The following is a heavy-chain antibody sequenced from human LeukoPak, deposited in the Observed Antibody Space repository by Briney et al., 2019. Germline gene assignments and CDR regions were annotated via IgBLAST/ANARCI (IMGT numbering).Heavy chain of an antibody. CDR1: GFTFSTYS. D-gene: IGHD3-10*01. CDR2: ISGSGGST. CDR3: AKSPYGEIYYFDS. Sequence: PGGSLRLSCAASGFTFSTYSMTWVRQPAGKGLEWVSGISGSGGSTYYPDSVKGRFTISRDNSKNTLYLQMNSLRAEDTAVYYCAKSPYGEIYYFDSWGQGTLVTVSS. J-gene: IGHJ4*02. V-gene: IGHV3-23*01.